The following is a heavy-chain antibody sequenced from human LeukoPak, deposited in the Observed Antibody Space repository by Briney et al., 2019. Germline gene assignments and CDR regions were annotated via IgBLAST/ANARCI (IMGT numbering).Heavy chain of an antibody. CDR2: INPSGGST. Sequence: ASVKVSCKASGYTFTSYYMHCVRQAPGQGLEWTGIINPSGGSTSYAQKFQGRVTMTRDMSTSAVYMEMSSLRSEETAVYYCARGGEDKRGFFDYWGQGTLVTVSS. D-gene: IGHD2-15*01. V-gene: IGHV1-46*01. J-gene: IGHJ4*02. CDR1: GYTFTSYY. CDR3: ARGGEDKRGFFDY.